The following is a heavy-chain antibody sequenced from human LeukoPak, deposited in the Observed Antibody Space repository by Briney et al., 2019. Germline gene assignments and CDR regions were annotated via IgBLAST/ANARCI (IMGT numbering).Heavy chain of an antibody. V-gene: IGHV4-34*01. CDR3: ARVTRDIAARRGTFDY. CDR1: GGSFSGYY. CDR2: INHSGST. J-gene: IGHJ4*02. D-gene: IGHD6-6*01. Sequence: PSETLSLTCAVYGGSFSGYYWSWIRQPPGKGLEWIGEINHSGSTNYNPSLKSRVTISVDTSKNQFSLKLSSVTAADTAVYYCARVTRDIAARRGTFDYWGQGTLVTVSS.